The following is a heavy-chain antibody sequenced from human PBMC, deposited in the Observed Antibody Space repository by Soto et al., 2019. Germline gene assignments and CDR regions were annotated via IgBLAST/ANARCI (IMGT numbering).Heavy chain of an antibody. Sequence: GASVKVSCKGFGYSFMKYGINWVRQAPGQGLEWVGWISPYSGYTHSAQKFHGRLTLTTDTAASTAYMELRILRSADTALYYCAREASVLIPAAQPSRFDSWGQGXLVTV. CDR1: GYSFMKYG. V-gene: IGHV1-18*01. CDR2: ISPYSGYT. J-gene: IGHJ4*02. D-gene: IGHD2-2*01. CDR3: AREASVLIPAAQPSRFDS.